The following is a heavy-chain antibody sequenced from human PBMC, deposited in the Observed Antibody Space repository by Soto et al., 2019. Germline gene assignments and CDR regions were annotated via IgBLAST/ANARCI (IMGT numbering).Heavy chain of an antibody. CDR3: ASFSGYCSSTSCYVDYYGMDV. D-gene: IGHD2-2*01. CDR1: GGTFSSYA. J-gene: IGHJ6*02. V-gene: IGHV1-69*01. Sequence: QVQLVQSGAEVKKPGSSVKVSCKASGGTFSSYAISWVRQAPGQGLEWMGGIIPIFGTANYAQKFQGRVTITAGESTSTAYMELSSLRSEDTAVYYCASFSGYCSSTSCYVDYYGMDVWGQGTTVTVSS. CDR2: IIPIFGTA.